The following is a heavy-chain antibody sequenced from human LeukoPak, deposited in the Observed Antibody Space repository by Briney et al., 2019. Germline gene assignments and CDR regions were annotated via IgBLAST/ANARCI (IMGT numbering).Heavy chain of an antibody. J-gene: IGHJ6*02. V-gene: IGHV6-1*01. CDR1: GDSVSSNIAA. CDR3: TRDQDGMDV. CDR2: TYYRSRWYI. Sequence: SQTLSLTCAISGDSVSSNIAAWDWIRQSPSRGLEWLGRTYYRSRWYIDYAASVKSRLTLNPDTSKNQFSLQLNSVTPEDTGVYYCTRDQDGMDVWGQGTTVTVSS.